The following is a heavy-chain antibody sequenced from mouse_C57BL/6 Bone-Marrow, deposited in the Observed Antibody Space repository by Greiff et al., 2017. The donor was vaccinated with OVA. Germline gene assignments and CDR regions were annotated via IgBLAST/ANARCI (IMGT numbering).Heavy chain of an antibody. D-gene: IGHD1-1*01. CDR2: IHPSDSDT. J-gene: IGHJ3*01. Sequence: QVQLQQPGAELVKPGASVKGSCKASGYTFTSYWMHWVKQRPGQGLEWIGRIHPSDSDTNYNQKFKGKATLTVDKSSSTAYMRLSSVTSEDSAVYYCAIGYYGSSYGFAYWGQGTLVTVSA. CDR1: GYTFTSYW. CDR3: AIGYYGSSYGFAY. V-gene: IGHV1-74*01.